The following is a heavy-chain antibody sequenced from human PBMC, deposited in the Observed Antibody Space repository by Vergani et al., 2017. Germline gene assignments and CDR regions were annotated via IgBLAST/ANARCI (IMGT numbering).Heavy chain of an antibody. CDR3: ATDGGIAARILFNY. D-gene: IGHD6-6*01. CDR1: GYTPTELS. J-gene: IGHJ4*02. CDR2: FDSEDGET. Sequence: QVQLVQSGAEVKKPGASVKVSCKVSGYTPTELSMHWVRQAPGKGLEWMGGFDSEDGETIYAQKFQGRVTMTEDTSTDTAYMELSSLRSEDTAVYYCATDGGIAARILFNYWGQGTLVTVSS. V-gene: IGHV1-24*01.